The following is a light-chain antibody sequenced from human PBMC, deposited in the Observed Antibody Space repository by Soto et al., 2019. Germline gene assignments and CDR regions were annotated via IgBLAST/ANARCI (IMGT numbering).Light chain of an antibody. CDR3: QQSSSTPFT. CDR2: AAS. CDR1: QNINSY. V-gene: IGKV1-39*01. J-gene: IGKJ3*01. Sequence: DIQMTQSPSALSASVGDRVNITCRASQNINSYLNWYQQKPGKFPKLLIYAASSLQSGVPSTFSGRGSGTDFTLTISSLQPEDFATYYCQQSSSTPFTFGPGTRVDIK.